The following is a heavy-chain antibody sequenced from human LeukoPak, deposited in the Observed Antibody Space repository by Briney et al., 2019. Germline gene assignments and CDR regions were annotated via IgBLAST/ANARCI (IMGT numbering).Heavy chain of an antibody. V-gene: IGHV4-4*07. CDR2: IYSSGSN. Sequence: SETLSLTCTVSGVSMSGYFWSWIRQPAGKGLEWIGRIYSSGSNNYNPSLKSRVTMSLDTSKNHLSLNLSSVTAADTAMYYCAREPTSGREPTSGRPLDYWGQGTLVTVSS. CDR1: GVSMSGYF. D-gene: IGHD5-12*01. CDR3: AREPTSGREPTSGRPLDY. J-gene: IGHJ4*02.